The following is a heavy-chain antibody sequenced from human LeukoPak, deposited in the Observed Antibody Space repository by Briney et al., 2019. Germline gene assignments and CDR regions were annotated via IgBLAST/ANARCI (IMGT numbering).Heavy chain of an antibody. J-gene: IGHJ4*02. CDR1: GYTFNAHG. Sequence: GASVKVSCKASGYTFNAHGITWVRQAPGQGLEWMGWISGTSGNTDYAEKFQGRVTLTTDTSTSTAYMELRSLTSDDTGVYYCARSQCSGSTSCYWFFYFDPWGQGTLVTIFS. CDR2: ISGTSGNT. D-gene: IGHD3-10*02. V-gene: IGHV1-18*04. CDR3: ARSQCSGSTSCYWFFYFDP.